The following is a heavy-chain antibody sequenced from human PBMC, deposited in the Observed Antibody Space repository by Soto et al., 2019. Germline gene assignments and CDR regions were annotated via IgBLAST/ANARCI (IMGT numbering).Heavy chain of an antibody. CDR3: ASSPHKDSRPDY. CDR2: IKYDGSEK. D-gene: IGHD3-22*01. Sequence: GALRLSCAASVFTFSSYWMSWVRQAPGRGLEWMANIKYDGSEKYYVDSVKGRLTISRDNAKNSLYLQMNSLRAEDTAVYYCASSPHKDSRPDYWGQGTLVTVSS. J-gene: IGHJ4*02. V-gene: IGHV3-7*03. CDR1: VFTFSSYW.